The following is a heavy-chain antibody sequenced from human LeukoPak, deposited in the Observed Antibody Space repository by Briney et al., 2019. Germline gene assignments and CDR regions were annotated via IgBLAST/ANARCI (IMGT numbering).Heavy chain of an antibody. CDR1: GFTFDDYA. D-gene: IGHD3-10*01. CDR2: ISWNSGSI. J-gene: IGHJ4*02. Sequence: GGSLRPSCAASGFTFDDYAMHWVRQAPGKGLEWVSGISWNSGSIGYADSVKGRFTISGDNAKNSLYLQMNSLGAEDTALYYCARGGGLLWFGEELVFDYWGQGTLVTVSS. V-gene: IGHV3-9*01. CDR3: ARGGGLLWFGEELVFDY.